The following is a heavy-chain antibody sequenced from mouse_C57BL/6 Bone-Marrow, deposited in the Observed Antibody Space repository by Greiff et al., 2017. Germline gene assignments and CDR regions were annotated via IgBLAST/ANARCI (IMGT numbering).Heavy chain of an antibody. Sequence: QVQLQQSGSELRSPGSSVKLSCKDFDSEVFPIAYMSWVRQKPGHGFEWIGCILPSIGRTSYGEKFEDKATLDADTLSNTAYLEHNSLTSEDSAIYYCARESITTVVAPDVWGTGTTVTVSS. CDR2: ILPSIGRT. CDR3: ARESITTVVAPDV. J-gene: IGHJ1*03. D-gene: IGHD1-1*01. CDR1: DSEVFPIAY. V-gene: IGHV15-2*01.